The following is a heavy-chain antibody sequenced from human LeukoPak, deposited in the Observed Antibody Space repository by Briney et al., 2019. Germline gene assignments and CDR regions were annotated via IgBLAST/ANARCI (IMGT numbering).Heavy chain of an antibody. CDR1: GGSISSYY. D-gene: IGHD4-11*01. J-gene: IGHJ4*02. Sequence: SETLSLTCTVSGGSISSYYWSWIRQPPGKGLERIGYIYTSGSTNYNPFLKSRVTISVDTSKNQFSLRLSSVTAADTAVYYCAKSYFDYSTYYSYYFNLWGQGALVTVSS. CDR2: IYTSGST. V-gene: IGHV4-4*09. CDR3: AKSYFDYSTYYSYYFNL.